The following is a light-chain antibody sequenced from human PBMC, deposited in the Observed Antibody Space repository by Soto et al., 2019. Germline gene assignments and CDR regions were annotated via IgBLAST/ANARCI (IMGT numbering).Light chain of an antibody. J-gene: IGLJ1*01. Sequence: QSVLTQPPSASGSPGQSVTISCTGTSSDVGGYNFVSWYHHHPGKAPKLLIYEVTKRPSGVPDRFSGSKSGYTASLTVSGLQAEDEADYYCSSYAGSNNYVFGTGTKLTVL. CDR3: SSYAGSNNYV. CDR2: EVT. CDR1: SSDVGGYNF. V-gene: IGLV2-8*01.